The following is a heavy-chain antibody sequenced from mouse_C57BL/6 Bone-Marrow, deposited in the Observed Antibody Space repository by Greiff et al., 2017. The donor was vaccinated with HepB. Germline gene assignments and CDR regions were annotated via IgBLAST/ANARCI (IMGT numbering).Heavy chain of an antibody. D-gene: IGHD1-1*01. J-gene: IGHJ2*01. CDR2: IHPNSGST. V-gene: IGHV1-64*01. Sequence: QVQLKQPGAELVKPGASVKLSCKASGYTFTSYWMHWVKQRPGQGLEWIGMIHPNSGSTNYNEKFKSKATLTVDKSSSTAYMQLSSLTSEDSAVYYCAREGGYGSYYFDYWGQGTTLTVSS. CDR1: GYTFTSYW. CDR3: AREGGYGSYYFDY.